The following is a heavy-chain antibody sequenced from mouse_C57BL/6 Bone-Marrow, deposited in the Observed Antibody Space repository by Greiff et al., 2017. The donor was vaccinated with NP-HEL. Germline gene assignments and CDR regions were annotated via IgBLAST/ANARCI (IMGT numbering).Heavy chain of an antibody. Sequence: EVQLQQSEGGLVQPGSSMKLSCTASGFTFSDYYMAWVRQVPEKGLEWVANINYDGSSTYYLDSLKSRFIISRDNAKNILYLQMSSLKSEDTATYYCARVEEQLTFAYWGQGTLVTVSA. V-gene: IGHV5-16*01. CDR3: ARVEEQLTFAY. CDR1: GFTFSDYY. D-gene: IGHD3-2*02. CDR2: INYDGSST. J-gene: IGHJ3*01.